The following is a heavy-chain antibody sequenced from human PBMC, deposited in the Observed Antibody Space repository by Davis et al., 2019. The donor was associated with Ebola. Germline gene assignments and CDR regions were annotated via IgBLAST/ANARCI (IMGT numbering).Heavy chain of an antibody. CDR3: ARDGDYDLLTGYPQGVDY. J-gene: IGHJ4*02. CDR1: GFTFDDYA. Sequence: SLKISCAASGFTFDDYAMHWVRQAPGKGLEWVSGISWNSGSIGYADSVKGRFTISRDNAKNSLYLQMNSLRAEDTAVYYCARDGDYDLLTGYPQGVDYWGQGTLVTVSS. CDR2: ISWNSGSI. D-gene: IGHD3-9*01. V-gene: IGHV3-9*01.